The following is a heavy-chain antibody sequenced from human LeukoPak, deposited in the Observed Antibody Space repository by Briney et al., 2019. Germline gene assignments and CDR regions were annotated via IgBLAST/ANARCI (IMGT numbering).Heavy chain of an antibody. CDR3: ARGNFYDNKGYSPELRY. J-gene: IGHJ4*02. Sequence: GASVKVSCKASGYTFTGYYIHWVRQAPGQGLEWMGWINPNSGGATYAQKFQGRVTMTRDTSISTAYMELSRLTSDDTAVYYCARGNFYDNKGYSPELRYWGQGTLVTVSS. CDR2: INPNSGGA. CDR1: GYTFTGYY. D-gene: IGHD3-10*01. V-gene: IGHV1-2*02.